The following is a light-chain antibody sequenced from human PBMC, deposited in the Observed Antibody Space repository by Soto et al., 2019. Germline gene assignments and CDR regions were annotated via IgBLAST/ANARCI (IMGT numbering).Light chain of an antibody. J-gene: IGKJ2*01. CDR1: QSLSSSY. CDR2: GAS. V-gene: IGKV3-20*01. Sequence: EIVLTQSPGTLSLSPGERATLSCRASQSLSSSYLAWYQQKPGQAPRLLIYGASSRATGIPDRFSGSVSGTDFTLTISRLEPEDFAVYYCQQYGSSPPYTFGQGTKLEIK. CDR3: QQYGSSPPYT.